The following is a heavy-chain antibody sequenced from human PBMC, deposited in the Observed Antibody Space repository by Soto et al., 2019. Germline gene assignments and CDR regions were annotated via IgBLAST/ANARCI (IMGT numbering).Heavy chain of an antibody. CDR2: IFSSGST. CDR3: ARLKGDGFDI. CDR1: SGSINDYY. Sequence: SETLSLTCTGSSGSINDYYLTWIRQPAGKGLECIGRIFSSGSTNYNPSLRRRATMSVDTSRTRFSLSLTSVTAADTAVYYCARLKGDGFDIWGQGTQVTVSS. J-gene: IGHJ3*02. V-gene: IGHV4-4*07.